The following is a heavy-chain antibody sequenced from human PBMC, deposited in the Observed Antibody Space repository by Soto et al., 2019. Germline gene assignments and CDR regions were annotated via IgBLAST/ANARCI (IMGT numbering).Heavy chain of an antibody. CDR2: INHSGST. D-gene: IGHD6-19*01. V-gene: IGHV4-39*01. Sequence: QVQLQESGPGLVKPSETLSLTCTVSGDSISSGRYYWGWIRQAPGKGLEWIGTINHSGSTSYYPSLKSRVTISVDTSKNQFSLKLTSLTAADTAVYYCARCSYGSGWSDRWGQGTLVTVSS. CDR3: ARCSYGSGWSDR. J-gene: IGHJ5*02. CDR1: GDSISSGRYY.